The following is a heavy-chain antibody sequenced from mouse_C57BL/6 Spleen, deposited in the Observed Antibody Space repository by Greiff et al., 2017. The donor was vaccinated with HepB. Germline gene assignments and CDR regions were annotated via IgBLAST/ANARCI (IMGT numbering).Heavy chain of an antibody. Sequence: EVQLQESGPGLVKPSQSLSLTCSVTGYSITSGYYWNWIRQFPGNKLEWMGYISYDGSNNYNPSLKNRISITRDTSKNQFFLKLNSVTTEDTATYYCAKRGYDGYYFAYWGQGTPVTVSA. J-gene: IGHJ3*01. CDR3: AKRGYDGYYFAY. CDR2: ISYDGSN. CDR1: GYSITSGYY. V-gene: IGHV3-6*01. D-gene: IGHD2-3*01.